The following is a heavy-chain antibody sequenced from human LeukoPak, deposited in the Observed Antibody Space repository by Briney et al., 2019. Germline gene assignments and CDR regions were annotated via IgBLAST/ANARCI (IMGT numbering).Heavy chain of an antibody. CDR2: IGGSGTHT. CDR3: ARSPGPGTLDN. CDR1: GFSFSDSY. J-gene: IGHJ4*02. V-gene: IGHV3-11*06. Sequence: GGSLRLSCAASGFSFSDSYMSWIRQAPGKGLEWVSFIGGSGTHTNYADSVRGRFTISRDNAKNSLYLQMNSLRVEDTAVYYCARSPGPGTLDNWGQGTLVTVTS. D-gene: IGHD6-13*01.